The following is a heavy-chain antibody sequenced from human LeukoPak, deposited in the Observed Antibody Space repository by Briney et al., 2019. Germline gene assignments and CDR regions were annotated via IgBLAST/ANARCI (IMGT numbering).Heavy chain of an antibody. CDR1: GFTFTSDA. CDR2: ISGSGGST. J-gene: IGHJ1*01. V-gene: IGHV3-23*01. D-gene: IGHD2-8*01. Sequence: PGGSLRLSCAASGFTFTSDALSWVRQAPGKGLEWVSSISGSGGSTYYADSAKGRFTISRDNSKNTLYLQMNSLRAEDTAVYYCAKDLPNPGTSRHFQYWGQGTLVTVSS. CDR3: AKDLPNPGTSRHFQY.